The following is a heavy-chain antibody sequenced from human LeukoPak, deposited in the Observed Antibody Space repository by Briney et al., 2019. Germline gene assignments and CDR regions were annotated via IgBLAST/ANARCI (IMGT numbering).Heavy chain of an antibody. CDR2: ISDSGGRT. V-gene: IGHV3-23*01. CDR1: GITLSNYG. J-gene: IGHJ4*02. CDR3: AKRGVVIRVILVAFHKEAYYFDS. D-gene: IGHD2-2*01. Sequence: GGSLRLSCAVSGITLSNYGMSWVRQAPGKGLEWVAGISDSGGRTNYADSVKGRFTISRDNPKNTLYLQMNSLRAEDTAVYFCAKRGVVIRVILVAFHKEAYYFDSWGQGALVTVSS.